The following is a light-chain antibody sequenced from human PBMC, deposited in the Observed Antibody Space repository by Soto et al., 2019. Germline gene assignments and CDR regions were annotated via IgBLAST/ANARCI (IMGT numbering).Light chain of an antibody. V-gene: IGLV9-49*01. CDR1: SGYSNYK. J-gene: IGLJ2*01. CDR3: GADHGSGSNFVYLV. Sequence: QSVLTQPPSASASLGASVTLTCPLSSGYSNYKVDWYQQRPGKGPRFVMRVGTGGIVGSKGDGIPDRFSVLGSGLNRYLTIKNIQEEDESDYHCGADHGSGSNFVYLVFGGGTKLTVL. CDR2: VGTGGIVG.